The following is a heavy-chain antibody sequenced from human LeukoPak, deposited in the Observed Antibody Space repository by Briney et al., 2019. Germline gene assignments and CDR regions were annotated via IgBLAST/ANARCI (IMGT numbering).Heavy chain of an antibody. Sequence: GGSLRLSCAASGFTVSNNYMSWGRQAPGKGLEWVSVIYSDGRTYYADSVKGRFTISRDISKNTLCLQMNSLRAEDTAVYYCARNTYNEALLDHWGQGTLVTVSS. CDR1: GFTVSNNY. CDR3: ARNTYNEALLDH. J-gene: IGHJ4*02. V-gene: IGHV3-66*01. CDR2: IYSDGRT. D-gene: IGHD1-1*01.